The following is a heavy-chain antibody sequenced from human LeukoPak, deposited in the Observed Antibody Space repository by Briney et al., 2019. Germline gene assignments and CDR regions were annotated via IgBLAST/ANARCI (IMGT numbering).Heavy chain of an antibody. CDR1: GYTFTGYY. D-gene: IGHD6-19*01. CDR2: INPNSGGT. Sequence: ASVKVSCKASGYTFTGYYMHWVRQAPGQGLEWMGRINPNSGGTNYAQKFQGRVTMTRDTSISTAYMELSRLRSDDTAVYYCATLAVAGVGGDSYYFDYWGQGTLVTVSS. J-gene: IGHJ4*02. V-gene: IGHV1-2*06. CDR3: ATLAVAGVGGDSYYFDY.